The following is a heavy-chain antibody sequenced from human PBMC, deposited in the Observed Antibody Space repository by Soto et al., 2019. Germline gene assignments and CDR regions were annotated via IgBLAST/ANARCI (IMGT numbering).Heavy chain of an antibody. J-gene: IGHJ6*02. CDR3: ARRYCSSASCPRNYYGMDV. D-gene: IGHD2-2*01. CDR2: IDPIDSYT. Sequence: GESLKISCQGSGYNFASYWISWVRRMPGKGLEWMGRIDPIDSYTNYSPSFQGHVTISADKSISTAYLQWSSLKASDTAMYYCARRYCSSASCPRNYYGMDVWGQGTTVTVSS. CDR1: GYNFASYW. V-gene: IGHV5-10-1*01.